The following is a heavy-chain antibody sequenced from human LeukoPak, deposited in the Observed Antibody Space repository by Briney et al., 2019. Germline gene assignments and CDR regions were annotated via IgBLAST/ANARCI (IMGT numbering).Heavy chain of an antibody. V-gene: IGHV3-13*01. J-gene: IGHJ4*02. Sequence: GGSLRLSCAASGFTFIDYDMHWVRQVIGKGLEWVSAIGIRGDTHYSGSVKGRFTISRENAETSLYLQMNSLRAEDTAVYYCARGGIQVSGIDEFDYWGQGTLVTVSS. D-gene: IGHD6-19*01. CDR2: IGIRGDT. CDR3: ARGGIQVSGIDEFDY. CDR1: GFTFIDYD.